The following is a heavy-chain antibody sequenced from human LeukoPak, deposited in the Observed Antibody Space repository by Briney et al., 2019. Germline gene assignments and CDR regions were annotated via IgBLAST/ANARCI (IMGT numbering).Heavy chain of an antibody. J-gene: IGHJ6*02. CDR3: ARLRPLEQVGGSYYHSMDV. V-gene: IGHV4-59*08. D-gene: IGHD6-6*01. CDR1: SVSISNSY. CDR2: VHYTGRT. Sequence: PSETLSLTCTVSSVSISNSYWSWIRQPPGIGLEWIGYVHYTGRTNHNPSLKSRVTISVDTSKNQFSLKLNSVTAADTAVYYCARLRPLEQVGGSYYHSMDVWGQGTTVTVSS.